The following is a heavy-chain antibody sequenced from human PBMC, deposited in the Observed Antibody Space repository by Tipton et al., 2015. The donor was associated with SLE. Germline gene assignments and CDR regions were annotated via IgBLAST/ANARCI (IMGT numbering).Heavy chain of an antibody. CDR3: ARASGAVYYFDY. Sequence: TLSLTCAVYGGSFSGYYWSWIRQPPGKGLEWIGEINHSGSTNYNPSLKSRVTISVDTSKNQFSLKLSSVTAADTAVYYCARASGAVYYFDYWGQGTLVTVSS. J-gene: IGHJ4*02. CDR1: GGSFSGYY. V-gene: IGHV4-34*01. D-gene: IGHD2-15*01. CDR2: INHSGST.